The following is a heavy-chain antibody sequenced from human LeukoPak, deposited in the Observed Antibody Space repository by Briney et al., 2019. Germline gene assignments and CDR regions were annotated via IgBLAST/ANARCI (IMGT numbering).Heavy chain of an antibody. CDR3: ARSMVRVVTGPTDY. V-gene: IGHV3-48*02. J-gene: IGHJ4*02. D-gene: IGHD3-10*01. Sequence: GGSLRLSCAASGFTFSSYSMNWVRQAPGKGLEWVSYISSVSTTIYYADSVRGRFTISRDNAKNSLYLQISSLRDDDTAVYYCARSMVRVVTGPTDYWGQGTLVIVSS. CDR2: ISSVSTTI. CDR1: GFTFSSYS.